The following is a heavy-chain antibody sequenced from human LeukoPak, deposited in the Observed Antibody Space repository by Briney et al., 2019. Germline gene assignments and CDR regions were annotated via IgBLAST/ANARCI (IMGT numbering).Heavy chain of an antibody. Sequence: PSETLSLTCAVYGGSFSCYYWSWIRQPPGKVLEWIGEINHSGSTNYNPSLKSRVTISVDTSKNQFSLELRSVTAADTAVYYCARRLRRRDSSGYYYVYAFDIWGQGTMVTVSS. CDR1: GGSFSCYY. J-gene: IGHJ3*02. D-gene: IGHD3-22*01. V-gene: IGHV4-34*01. CDR3: ARRLRRRDSSGYYYVYAFDI. CDR2: INHSGST.